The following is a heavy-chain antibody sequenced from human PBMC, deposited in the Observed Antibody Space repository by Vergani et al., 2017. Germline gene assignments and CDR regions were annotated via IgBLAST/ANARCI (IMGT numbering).Heavy chain of an antibody. V-gene: IGHV1-69*12. Sequence: QVQRVQSGAEVKKPGSSVKVSCKASGGTFSSYAISWVRQAPGQGLEWMGGIIPIFGTANYAQKFQGRVTITADESTGTAYMERSSLRSEDTAVYYCSRHXYYCSGSYSIPMGKYDRSAGMDVWGQGTTVTVSS. CDR1: GGTFSSYA. J-gene: IGHJ6*02. D-gene: IGHD3-10*01. CDR3: SRHXYYCSGSYSIPMGKYDRSAGMDV. CDR2: IIPIFGTA.